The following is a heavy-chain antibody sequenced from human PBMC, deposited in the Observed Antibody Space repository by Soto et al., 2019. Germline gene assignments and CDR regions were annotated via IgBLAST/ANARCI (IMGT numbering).Heavy chain of an antibody. Sequence: QVHLQQWGAGLLKPSETLSLTCALYSGSFDGYYWSWIRQSPGKGLEWIGEIHHSGSTKYNPSLKSRVSLLVDTSTKQFSLKMTSMTAADRGVYYCARGVDSWSGYLFWGQGTPVTVSS. V-gene: IGHV4-34*01. CDR3: ARGVDSWSGYLF. CDR1: SGSFDGYY. J-gene: IGHJ4*02. CDR2: IHHSGST. D-gene: IGHD3-3*01.